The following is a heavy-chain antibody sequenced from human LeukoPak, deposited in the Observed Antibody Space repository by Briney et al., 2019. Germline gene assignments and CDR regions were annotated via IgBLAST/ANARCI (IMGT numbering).Heavy chain of an antibody. J-gene: IGHJ4*02. V-gene: IGHV3-20*04. CDR1: GFTFDDYG. CDR2: INWNGGST. D-gene: IGHD3-9*01. CDR3: ARAHRNYDILTGYDY. Sequence: PGGSLRLSCAASGFTFDDYGMSWVRQAPGKGLEWVSGINWNGGSTGYADSVKGRFTISRDNAMNSLYLQMNSLRAEDTALYYCARAHRNYDILTGYDYWGQGTLVTVSS.